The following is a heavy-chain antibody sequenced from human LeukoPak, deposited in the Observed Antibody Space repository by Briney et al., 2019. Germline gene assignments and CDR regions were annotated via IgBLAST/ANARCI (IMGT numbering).Heavy chain of an antibody. Sequence: ALVKVSCKASGYSFTGSYIHWVRQAPGQVLEWMGWINPNSGGTDYAQKFQGRVTMTRDTSISTAYMELSRLRSDDTAVYYCARLLRLGYWFDPWGQGTLVTVSS. J-gene: IGHJ5*02. CDR1: GYSFTGSY. CDR3: ARLLRLGYWFDP. V-gene: IGHV1-2*02. CDR2: INPNSGGT. D-gene: IGHD3-22*01.